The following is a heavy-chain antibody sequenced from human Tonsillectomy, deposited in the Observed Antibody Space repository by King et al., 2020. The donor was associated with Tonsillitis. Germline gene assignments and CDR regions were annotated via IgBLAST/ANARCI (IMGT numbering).Heavy chain of an antibody. Sequence: QLQESGPGLVKPSETLSLTCTVSGGSISSSSYYWGWIRQPPGKGLEWIGSIYYSGSTYYNPSLKSRVTMSVDTSNNQFSLKLSSVTAADTAVYYCARGSWLGIYSFDFWGQGTLVTVSS. V-gene: IGHV4-39*01. CDR1: GGSISSSSYY. D-gene: IGHD3-9*01. J-gene: IGHJ4*02. CDR2: IYYSGST. CDR3: ARGSWLGIYSFDF.